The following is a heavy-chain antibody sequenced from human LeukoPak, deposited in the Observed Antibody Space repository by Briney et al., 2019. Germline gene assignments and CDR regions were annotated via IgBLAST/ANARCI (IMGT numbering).Heavy chain of an antibody. Sequence: GGSLRLSCAASGFTFSNYWMHWVRQAPGKGLVWVSRINSDGINTSYADSVKGRFAISRDNAKNTLNLQMNSLRAEDTAVYYCARDLGQYYDTSDNWFDPWGQGTLVTASS. V-gene: IGHV3-74*01. CDR3: ARDLGQYYDTSDNWFDP. J-gene: IGHJ5*02. CDR1: GFTFSNYW. D-gene: IGHD3-22*01. CDR2: INSDGINT.